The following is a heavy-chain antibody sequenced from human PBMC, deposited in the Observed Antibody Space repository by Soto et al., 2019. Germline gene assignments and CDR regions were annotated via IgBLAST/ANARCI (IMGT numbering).Heavy chain of an antibody. CDR2: INPNSGGT. CDR3: ARVSHYYYYGMDG. Sequence: APVRVSCKSSGYTFTVYSMHCVRQAPGQGLEWMGWINPNSGGTNYAQKFQGRVTMTRDTSISTAYMELSRLRSDDTAVYYCARVSHYYYYGMDGWGQGTTVTVSS. CDR1: GYTFTVYS. V-gene: IGHV1-2*02. J-gene: IGHJ6*02.